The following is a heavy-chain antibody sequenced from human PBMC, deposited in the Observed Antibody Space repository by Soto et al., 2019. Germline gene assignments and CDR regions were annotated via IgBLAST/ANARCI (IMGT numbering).Heavy chain of an antibody. D-gene: IGHD3-10*01. J-gene: IGHJ4*02. Sequence: ASVKVSCKVSGYTLTELSMHWVRQAPGKGLEWMGGFDPEDGETIYAQKFQGRVTMTEDTSTDTAYMELSSLRSEDTAVYYCATSRWGNYGSASYYCNYWGQGTLVTVSS. V-gene: IGHV1-24*01. CDR3: ATSRWGNYGSASYYCNY. CDR2: FDPEDGET. CDR1: GYTLTELS.